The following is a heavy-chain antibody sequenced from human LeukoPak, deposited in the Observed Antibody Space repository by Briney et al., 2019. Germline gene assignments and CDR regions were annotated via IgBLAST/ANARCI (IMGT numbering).Heavy chain of an antibody. CDR3: ARDPGYESWSPFWGGMDV. Sequence: GGSLRFSCAASGFTFSSSWMHWVRQAPGKGLVWVSRITRDGSSTTYADSVKGRFTTSRDNAKSTLYLQMDSLRDDDTAVYYCARDPGYESWSPFWGGMDVWGNGTTVIVSS. D-gene: IGHD3-16*01. V-gene: IGHV3-74*01. CDR1: GFTFSSSW. J-gene: IGHJ6*04. CDR2: ITRDGSST.